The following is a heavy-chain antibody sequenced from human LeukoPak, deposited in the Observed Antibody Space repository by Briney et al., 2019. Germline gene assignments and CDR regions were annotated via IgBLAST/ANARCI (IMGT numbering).Heavy chain of an antibody. CDR1: GYTFTSYD. CDR3: GAWGYDSSGYYFRYFDY. CDR2: MNPNSGNT. D-gene: IGHD3-22*01. J-gene: IGHJ4*02. Sequence: ASVTVSCKASGYTFTSYDINWVRQAPGQGLEWMGWMNPNSGNTGYAQKFQGRVTMTRNTSISTAYMELSSLRSEDTAVYYCGAWGYDSSGYYFRYFDYWGQGTLVTVSS. V-gene: IGHV1-8*01.